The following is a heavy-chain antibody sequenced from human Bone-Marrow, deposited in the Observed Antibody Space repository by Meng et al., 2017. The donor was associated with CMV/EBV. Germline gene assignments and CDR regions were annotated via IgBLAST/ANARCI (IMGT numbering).Heavy chain of an antibody. V-gene: IGHV3-9*01. CDR3: ARVIIAPRPGQAYLYYSMDV. CDR1: GFTFDDYA. CDR2: ISWNSGSI. J-gene: IGHJ6*02. Sequence: SLKISCAASGFTFDDYAMHWVRQAPGKGLEWVSGISWNSGSIGYADSVKGRFTISRDNAKNTLYLQMNSLRAEDTAVFFCARVIIAPRPGQAYLYYSMDVWGQGTTVTVSS. D-gene: IGHD6-6*01.